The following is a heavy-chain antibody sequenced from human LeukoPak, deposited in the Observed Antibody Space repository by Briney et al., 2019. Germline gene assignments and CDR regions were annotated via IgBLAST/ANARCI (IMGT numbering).Heavy chain of an antibody. D-gene: IGHD3-9*01. Sequence: SETLSLTCTVSGYSISSGYYWGWIRQPPGKGLEWIGSFYHSGSTYYNPSLKSRVTISVDTSKNQFSLKLSSVTAADTAVYYCARDLPGGRYFDWLYAFDIWGQGTMVTVSS. J-gene: IGHJ3*02. CDR3: ARDLPGGRYFDWLYAFDI. CDR2: FYHSGST. CDR1: GYSISSGYY. V-gene: IGHV4-38-2*02.